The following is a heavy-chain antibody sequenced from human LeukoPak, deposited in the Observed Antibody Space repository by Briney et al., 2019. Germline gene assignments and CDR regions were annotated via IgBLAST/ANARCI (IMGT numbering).Heavy chain of an antibody. CDR2: INPSSGGP. CDR3: ARDSSRGAVDY. D-gene: IGHD1-26*01. J-gene: IGHJ4*02. V-gene: IGHV1-2*02. CDR1: GYTFTDYY. Sequence: ASVKVSCKASGYTFTDYYMHWVRQAPGQGLEWMGWINPSSGGPNYAQKFQGRVTMTRDTSISTAYLELSRLTSDDTAVYYCARDSSRGAVDYWGQGTLVTVSS.